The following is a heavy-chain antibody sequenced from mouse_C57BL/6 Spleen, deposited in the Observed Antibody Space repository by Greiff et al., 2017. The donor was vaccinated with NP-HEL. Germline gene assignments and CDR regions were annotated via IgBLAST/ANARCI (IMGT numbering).Heavy chain of an antibody. J-gene: IGHJ4*01. D-gene: IGHD2-4*01. V-gene: IGHV1-15*01. CDR3: TRMMTTPYYAMDY. CDR1: GYTFTDYE. CDR2: IDPETGGT. Sequence: VQLQQSGAELVRPGASVTLSCKASGYTFTDYEMHWVKQTPVHGLEWIGAIDPETGGTAYNQKFKGKAILTADKSSSTAYMELRSLTSEDSAVYYSTRMMTTPYYAMDYGGQGTSVTVSS.